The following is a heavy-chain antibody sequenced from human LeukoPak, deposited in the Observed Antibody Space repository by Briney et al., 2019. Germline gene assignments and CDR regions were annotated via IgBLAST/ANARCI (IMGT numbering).Heavy chain of an antibody. CDR1: GFMFRRYW. CDR3: ARGYYDSSGYHPFDY. CDR2: IKEDGSEK. D-gene: IGHD3-22*01. V-gene: IGHV3-7*04. J-gene: IGHJ4*02. Sequence: PGGSLRLSCVASGFMFRRYWMSWVRQAPGKGLEWVANIKEDGSEKYYVDSVKGRFTISRDSAKNSLYLQMNSLRAEDTAVYYCARGYYDSSGYHPFDYWGQGTLVTVSS.